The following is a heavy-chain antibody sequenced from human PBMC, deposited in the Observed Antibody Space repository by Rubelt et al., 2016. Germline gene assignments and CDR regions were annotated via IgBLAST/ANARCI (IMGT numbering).Heavy chain of an antibody. Sequence: EVQLLESGGGLVQPGGSLRLSCAASGFTFSSYAMSWVRQAPGKGLEWVSAISGSGGSTYYADSVKGRFTISRDKSKNTLYLQMNGLGAGDTAVYYCAKVGGGRVGAFDYWGQGTLVTVSS. CDR1: GFTFSSYA. CDR2: ISGSGGST. CDR3: AKVGGGRVGAFDY. D-gene: IGHD1-26*01. V-gene: IGHV3-23*01. J-gene: IGHJ4*02.